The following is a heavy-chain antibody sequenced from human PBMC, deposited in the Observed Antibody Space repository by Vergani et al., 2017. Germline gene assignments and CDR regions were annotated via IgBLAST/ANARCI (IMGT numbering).Heavy chain of an antibody. D-gene: IGHD6-13*01. V-gene: IGHV1-24*01. CDR2: FDPEDGET. CDR3: ATALQNIAAADNKKGNNWFYP. CDR1: GYTLTELS. J-gene: IGHJ5*02. Sequence: QVQLVQSGAEVKKPGASVKVSCKVSGYTLTELSMHWVRQAPGKGLEWMGGFDPEDGETIYAQKFQGRVTMTEDTSTDTAYMELSSLRSEDTAVYYCATALQNIAAADNKKGNNWFYPWGQGTLVTVSS.